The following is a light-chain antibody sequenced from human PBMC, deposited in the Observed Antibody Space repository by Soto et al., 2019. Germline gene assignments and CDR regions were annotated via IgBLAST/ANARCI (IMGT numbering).Light chain of an antibody. J-gene: IGKJ1*01. CDR2: GAS. CDR3: QQSDNSWR. Sequence: EVVLTLSTASLSLSRGGRATLSCRASQSVSNNYLAWYQQKPGQAPRLLIYGASNRATGIPDRFSGSGSGTDFTLTISRLEPDDFAVYYCQQSDNSWRSGEGTKVDIK. V-gene: IGKV3-20*01. CDR1: QSVSNNY.